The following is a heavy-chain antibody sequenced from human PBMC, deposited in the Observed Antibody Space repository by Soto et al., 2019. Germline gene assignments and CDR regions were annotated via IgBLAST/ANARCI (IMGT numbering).Heavy chain of an antibody. J-gene: IGHJ6*02. CDR3: ARLKYYDFWSGYYLPGAQKGSGMDV. D-gene: IGHD3-3*01. V-gene: IGHV4-39*01. Sequence: SETLSLTCTVSGGSISSSSYYWGWIRQPPGKGLEWIGSIYYSGSTYYNPSLKSRVTISVDTSKNQFSLKLSSVTAADTAVYYCARLKYYDFWSGYYLPGAQKGSGMDVWGQGTTVTVSS. CDR2: IYYSGST. CDR1: GGSISSSSYY.